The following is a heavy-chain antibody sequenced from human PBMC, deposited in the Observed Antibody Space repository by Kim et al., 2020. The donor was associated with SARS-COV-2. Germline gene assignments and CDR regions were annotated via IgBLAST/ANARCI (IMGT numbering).Heavy chain of an antibody. V-gene: IGHV3-15*01. CDR2: IKSKTDGGTT. D-gene: IGHD4-17*01. CDR3: TTDWWGRTVTTGG. CDR1: GFTFSNAW. Sequence: GGSLRLSCAASGFTFSNAWMSWVRQAPGKGLEWVGRIKSKTDGGTTDYAAPVKGRFTISRDDSKNTLYLQMNSLKTEDTAVYYCTTDWWGRTVTTGGWGQGPLVTVSS. J-gene: IGHJ4*02.